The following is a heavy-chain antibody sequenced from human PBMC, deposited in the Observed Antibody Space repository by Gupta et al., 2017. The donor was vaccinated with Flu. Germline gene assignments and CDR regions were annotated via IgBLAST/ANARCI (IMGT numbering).Heavy chain of an antibody. CDR1: GFTFSDYD. V-gene: IGHV3-13*01. D-gene: IGHD5-18*01. CDR3: VRGLDAYYTAWGYFDH. J-gene: IGHJ4*01. Sequence: EVQLVESGGGLVQPGGSLRLSCAVSGFTFSDYDMHWVRQVTGKGLEWVSAIGTAGDTFYPGSVKGRVTISRENAKNSVYLQMNNLRAGDTAVYYCVRGLDAYYTAWGYFDHWGHGTLVTVSS. CDR2: IGTAGDT.